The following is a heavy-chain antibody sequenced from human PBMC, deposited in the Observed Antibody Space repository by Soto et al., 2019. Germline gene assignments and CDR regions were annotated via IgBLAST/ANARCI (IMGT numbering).Heavy chain of an antibody. V-gene: IGHV3-23*01. CDR3: AKDRGSSGWYRRPLDI. CDR2: ISGSGGST. J-gene: IGHJ3*02. CDR1: GFTFSSYA. D-gene: IGHD6-19*01. Sequence: GGSLRLSCAASGFTFSSYAMSWVRQAPGKGLEWVSAISGSGGSTYYADSVKGRFTISRDNSKNTLYLQMNSLRAEDTAVYYCAKDRGSSGWYRRPLDIWGQGTMVTVSS.